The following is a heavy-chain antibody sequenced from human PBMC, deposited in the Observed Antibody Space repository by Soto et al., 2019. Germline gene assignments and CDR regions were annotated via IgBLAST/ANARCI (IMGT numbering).Heavy chain of an antibody. J-gene: IGHJ6*02. Sequence: EVQLVESGGGLVQPGGSLRLSCAASGFTFSGYWMSWVRQAPGKGLEWVANIKQDGSEQFYVDSVKGRFTISRDNATNSLYLQMNSLRAEDTAVYYCAREAVWGQGTTVTVPS. V-gene: IGHV3-7*05. CDR3: AREAV. CDR2: IKQDGSEQ. CDR1: GFTFSGYW.